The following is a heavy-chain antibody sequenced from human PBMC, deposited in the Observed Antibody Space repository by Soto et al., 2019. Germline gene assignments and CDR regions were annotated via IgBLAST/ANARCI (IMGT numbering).Heavy chain of an antibody. Sequence: EVHLLESGGGLVHPGASLRLSCGASGFTFSSCVMTWVRQAPGKGLEWVSCITDSGTGTYYADSVKGRFTISRDNSKNKMYLQMNNLRAEDTGVYYCAKGLVNGRWYAEDWGQGTLVTVSS. D-gene: IGHD6-13*01. V-gene: IGHV3-23*01. CDR3: AKGLVNGRWYAED. CDR1: GFTFSSCV. CDR2: ITDSGTGT. J-gene: IGHJ4*02.